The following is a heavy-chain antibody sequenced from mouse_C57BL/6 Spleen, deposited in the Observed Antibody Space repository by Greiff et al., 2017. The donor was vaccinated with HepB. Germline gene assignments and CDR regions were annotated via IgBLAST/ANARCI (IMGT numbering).Heavy chain of an antibody. CDR3: ARERYDGYYVSFAY. D-gene: IGHD2-3*01. V-gene: IGHV3-6*01. J-gene: IGHJ3*01. CDR1: GYSITSGYY. CDR2: ISYDGSN. Sequence: EVQLQESGPGLVKPSQSLSLTCSVTGYSITSGYYWNWIRQFPGNKLEWMGYISYDGSNNYNPSLKNRISITRDTSKNQFFLKLNSVTTEDTATYYCARERYDGYYVSFAYWGQGTLVTVSA.